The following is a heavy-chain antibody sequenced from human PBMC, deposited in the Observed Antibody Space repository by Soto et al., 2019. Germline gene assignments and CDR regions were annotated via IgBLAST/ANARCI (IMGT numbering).Heavy chain of an antibody. Sequence: ASVKVSCKASGYTFTSYAMHWVRQAPGQRLEWMGWINAGNGNTKCSQKFQGRVTITRDTSASTAYMELSSLRSEDTAVYYCARTASPVFPHWFDPWGQGTLVTVSS. V-gene: IGHV1-3*01. CDR2: INAGNGNT. CDR1: GYTFTSYA. J-gene: IGHJ5*02. CDR3: ARTASPVFPHWFDP.